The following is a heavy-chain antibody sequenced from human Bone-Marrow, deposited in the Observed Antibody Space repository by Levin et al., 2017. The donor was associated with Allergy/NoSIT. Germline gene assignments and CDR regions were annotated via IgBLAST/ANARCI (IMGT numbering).Heavy chain of an antibody. CDR2: MYHRENS. J-gene: IGHJ6*02. V-gene: IGHV4/OR15-8*02. Sequence: SETLSLPFPFSFSSLPSPPFFPFFLPSPGKGLGWIGEMYHRENSNYNPSLRGRVTISIDKSNNRFSLRLVSATAADTAVYYCTKGSQQGLYALDVWGQGTTVIVSS. D-gene: IGHD6-13*01. CDR1: FSSLPSPPF. CDR3: TKGSQQGLYALDV.